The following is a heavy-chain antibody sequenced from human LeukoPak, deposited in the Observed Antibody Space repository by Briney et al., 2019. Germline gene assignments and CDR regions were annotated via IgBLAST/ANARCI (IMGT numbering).Heavy chain of an antibody. J-gene: IGHJ6*03. CDR3: ARGGGWSDYYYYMDV. CDR2: IMPIFGTA. D-gene: IGHD6-19*01. CDR1: GGTFSSYA. Sequence: SVKVSCKASGGTFSSYAISWVRQAPGQGLEWMGGIMPIFGTANYAQKFQGRVTITTDESTSTAYMELSSLRSEDTAVYYCARGGGWSDYYYYMDVWGKGTTVTVSS. V-gene: IGHV1-69*05.